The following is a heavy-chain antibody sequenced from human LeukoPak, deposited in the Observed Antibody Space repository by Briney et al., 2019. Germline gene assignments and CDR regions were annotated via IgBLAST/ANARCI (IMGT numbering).Heavy chain of an antibody. D-gene: IGHD6-19*01. CDR2: ISRSGSTK. CDR1: GFTFSSYG. J-gene: IGHJ5*02. CDR3: ARDQSSVAGTTYNWFDP. V-gene: IGHV3-48*04. Sequence: GGSLRLSCAASGFTFSSYGMSWVRQAPGKGLEWVSSISRSGSTKYYADSVKGRFTISRDNAKNSLYLQMNSLRAEDTAVYYCARDQSSVAGTTYNWFDPWGQGTLVTVSS.